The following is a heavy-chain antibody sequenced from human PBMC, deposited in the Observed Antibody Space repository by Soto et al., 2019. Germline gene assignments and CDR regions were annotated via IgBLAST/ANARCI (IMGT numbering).Heavy chain of an antibody. CDR2: ISAYNGNT. V-gene: IGHV1-18*04. D-gene: IGHD3-3*01. CDR1: GYTFTSYG. Sequence: EASVKVSCKASGYTFTSYGISWVRQAPGQGLEWMGWISAYNGNTNYAQKLQGRVTMTTDTSTSTAYMELRSLRSDDTAVYYCARADYDFWSGPNFQYYFDPWGQGTLVTVSS. J-gene: IGHJ4*02. CDR3: ARADYDFWSGPNFQYYFDP.